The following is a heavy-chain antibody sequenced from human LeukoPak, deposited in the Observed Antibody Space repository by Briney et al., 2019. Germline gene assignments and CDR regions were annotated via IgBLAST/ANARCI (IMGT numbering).Heavy chain of an antibody. CDR3: ARGAYYYDGSGYPYYFDY. V-gene: IGHV1-69*13. Sequence: ASVKVSCKASGGTFSSYAISWVRQAPGQGLEWMGGIIPIFGTANYAQKFQGRVTITADESTSTAYMELSSLRSEDTAVYYCARGAYYYDGSGYPYYFDYWGQGTLVTVSS. CDR2: IIPIFGTA. D-gene: IGHD3-22*01. CDR1: GGTFSSYA. J-gene: IGHJ4*02.